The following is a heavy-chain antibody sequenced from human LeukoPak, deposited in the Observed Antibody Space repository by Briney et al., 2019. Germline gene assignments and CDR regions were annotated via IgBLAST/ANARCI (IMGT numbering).Heavy chain of an antibody. V-gene: IGHV1-69*01. D-gene: IGHD6-13*01. J-gene: IGHJ4*02. Sequence: ASVKVSCKASGGTFSSYAISWVRQAPGQGLEWMGGIIPIFGTANYAQKFQGRVTITADESTSTAYMELSRLRSEATAVYYCARVRSSSHFDYWGQGTLVTVSS. CDR1: GGTFSSYA. CDR2: IIPIFGTA. CDR3: ARVRSSSHFDY.